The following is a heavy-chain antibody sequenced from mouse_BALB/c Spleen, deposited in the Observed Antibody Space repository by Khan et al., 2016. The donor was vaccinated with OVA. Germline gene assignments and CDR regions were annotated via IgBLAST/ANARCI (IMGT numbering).Heavy chain of an antibody. D-gene: IGHD1-3*01. CDR3: ARLVDI. Sequence: QVQLKESGPGLVAPSQSLSITCTVSGFSLTSYGVHWVRQPPGKGLEWLGVICDGGSSNYNSALMSSLSISKDNSKSQVCLKTNRLQADDTAMYYCARLVDIWGQGTTLTVSS. V-gene: IGHV2-9*02. CDR1: GFSLTSYG. J-gene: IGHJ2*01. CDR2: ICDGGSS.